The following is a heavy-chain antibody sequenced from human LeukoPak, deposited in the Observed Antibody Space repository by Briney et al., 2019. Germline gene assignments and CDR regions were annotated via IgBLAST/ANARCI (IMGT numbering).Heavy chain of an antibody. D-gene: IGHD4-17*01. CDR1: GDSISRHY. Sequence: SETLSLTCTVSGDSISRHYWNWIRQPPGRGLEWIGYIHYSGSTYCNPSLKSRVTISPDTSKNQFSLKLSSVTAADMAVYYCARVTYGDGPDYWGQGTLVTVSS. J-gene: IGHJ4*02. V-gene: IGHV4-59*08. CDR3: ARVTYGDGPDY. CDR2: IHYSGST.